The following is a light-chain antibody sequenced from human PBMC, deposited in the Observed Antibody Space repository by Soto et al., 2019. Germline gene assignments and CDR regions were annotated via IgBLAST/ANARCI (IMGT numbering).Light chain of an antibody. CDR1: QSVSSTY. CDR3: RHYINSQWT. Sequence: EIVLTQSPGTLSLSPGERATLSCSPSQSVSSTYLDWYQQKPGQAPRLLIYAASSRATGIPDRFSGGASATDFTLTISRLEPEEFAVYYCRHYINSQWTFGQGTKVEIK. J-gene: IGKJ1*01. V-gene: IGKV3-20*01. CDR2: AAS.